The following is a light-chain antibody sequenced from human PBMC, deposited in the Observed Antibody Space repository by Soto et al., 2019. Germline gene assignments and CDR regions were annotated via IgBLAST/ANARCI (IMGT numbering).Light chain of an antibody. V-gene: IGKV3-11*01. CDR2: DAS. CDR3: QQRSDWPQIT. CDR1: QSVSSY. Sequence: IVVTQSPATLSLSPGERATLSCRASQSVSSYLAWYQQKPGQAPRLLIYDASNRATGIPARFSGSGSGTDFTLTISNLEPEDFAVYYCQQRSDWPQITFGQGTRLDIK. J-gene: IGKJ5*01.